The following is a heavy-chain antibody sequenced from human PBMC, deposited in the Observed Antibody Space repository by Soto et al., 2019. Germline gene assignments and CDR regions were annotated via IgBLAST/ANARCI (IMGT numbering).Heavy chain of an antibody. D-gene: IGHD3-9*01. CDR1: GFNLSHPW. CDR3: TTGIYYDLLTGYHDVAY. J-gene: IGHJ4*02. Sequence: GSLRLSCAASGFNLSHPWMTWVRQAAGKGLEWVGRIKSETDGGTADYAAPVKGRITISRDDSKNTVYLQMNSLKTEDTAVYYCTTGIYYDLLTGYHDVAYWGQGTLVTVSS. CDR2: IKSETDGGTA. V-gene: IGHV3-15*01.